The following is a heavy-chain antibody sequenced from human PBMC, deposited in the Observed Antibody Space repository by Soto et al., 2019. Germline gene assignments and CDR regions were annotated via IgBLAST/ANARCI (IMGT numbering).Heavy chain of an antibody. CDR1: GDSISNLDYF. CDR2: VYKSATT. J-gene: IGHJ5*01. CDR3: ARGRYCLTGRCFPNWFDS. Sequence: SETLSLTCSVSGDSISNLDYFWAWIRQPPGQALEYIGYVYKSATTYYNPSFESRVAISVDTSKSQFSLNVTSVTAADTAVYFCARGRYCLTGRCFPNWFDSWGQGALVTVSS. D-gene: IGHD7-27*01. V-gene: IGHV4-30-4*01.